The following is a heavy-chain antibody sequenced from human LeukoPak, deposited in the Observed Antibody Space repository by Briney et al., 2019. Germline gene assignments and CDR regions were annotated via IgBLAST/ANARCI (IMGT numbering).Heavy chain of an antibody. J-gene: IGHJ4*02. V-gene: IGHV4-39*01. CDR3: ARHRSGWLQSSFDY. CDR1: EFSVGSNY. CDR2: IYYSGSS. Sequence: GSLRLSCAASEFSVGSNYMTWVRQPPGKGLEWIGSIYYSGSSFDNPALKSRVTISVDTSKNQFSLKLSSVTAADTAVYYCARHRSGWLQSSFDYWGQGTLVTVSS. D-gene: IGHD5-24*01.